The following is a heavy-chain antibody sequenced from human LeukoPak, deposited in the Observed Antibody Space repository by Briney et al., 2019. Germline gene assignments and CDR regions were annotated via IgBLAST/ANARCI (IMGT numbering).Heavy chain of an antibody. J-gene: IGHJ5*02. D-gene: IGHD3-22*01. CDR3: ARGVDSSGYYYVVWFDP. CDR2: MNPNSGNT. V-gene: IGHV1-8*01. CDR1: GYTFTSYD. Sequence: ASVKVSCKASGYTFTSYDINWVRQATGQGLEWMGWMNPNSGNTGYAQKFQGRVTMTRNTSISTAYMELSSLRSEDTAVYYCARGVDSSGYYYVVWFDPWGQGTPVTVSS.